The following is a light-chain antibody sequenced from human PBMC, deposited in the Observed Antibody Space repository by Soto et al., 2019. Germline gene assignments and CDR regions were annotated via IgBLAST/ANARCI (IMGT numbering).Light chain of an antibody. CDR2: DAS. Sequence: AIQLTQSPSSLSASVGDRVTITCRASQGISSALAWYQQKPGKAPKLLIYDASSLESGVPSRFSGSGSGTDFTLTISSLQLEEFATYYCQQFNSYPLTFGVGTKVEIK. J-gene: IGKJ4*01. CDR1: QGISSA. CDR3: QQFNSYPLT. V-gene: IGKV1-13*02.